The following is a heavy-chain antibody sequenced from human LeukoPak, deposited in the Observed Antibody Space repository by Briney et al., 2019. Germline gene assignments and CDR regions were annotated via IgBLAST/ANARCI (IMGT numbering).Heavy chain of an antibody. CDR1: GGSFSGYY. CDR2: INHSGDT. J-gene: IGHJ4*02. V-gene: IGHV4-34*01. Sequence: SETLSLICAVSGGSFSGYYWGWIRQPPGKGLEWIGEINHSGDTNYNPSLKRRVIISVDTSKNQFSLKVRSVTAAETAVYYCAREGVVDAVAYYFDYWGQGTLVTVSS. CDR3: AREGVVDAVAYYFDY. D-gene: IGHD3-16*01.